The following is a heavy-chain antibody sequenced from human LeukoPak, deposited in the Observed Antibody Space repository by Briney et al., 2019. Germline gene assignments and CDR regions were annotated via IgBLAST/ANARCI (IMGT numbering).Heavy chain of an antibody. CDR2: IYYKGST. D-gene: IGHD6-13*01. J-gene: IGHJ5*02. CDR3: AREYSRRPYSRGWFDP. V-gene: IGHV4-59*01. CDR1: GGSISSYY. Sequence: SETLSLTCTVSGGSISSYYWSWIRQPPGKGLEWIGYIYYKGSTNYNPSLKSRVPISVDPSKNQFSLKLSSVTAADTAVYYCAREYSRRPYSRGWFDPWGQGTLVTVSS.